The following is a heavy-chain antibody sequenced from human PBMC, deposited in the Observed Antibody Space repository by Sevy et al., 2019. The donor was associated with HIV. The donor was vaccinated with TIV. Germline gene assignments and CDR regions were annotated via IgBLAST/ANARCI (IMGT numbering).Heavy chain of an antibody. CDR2: IYYSGNT. Sequence: SETLSLTCTVSGGSISSYFWSWIRQPPGKGLEWIGYIYYSGNTNYNPSLKSRVTISVDTSKNQFYLKLRSVTAADTAVYYCARDFKGGDGYRSNGMDVWGQGTTVTVSS. D-gene: IGHD5-18*01. CDR1: GGSISSYF. CDR3: ARDFKGGDGYRSNGMDV. J-gene: IGHJ6*02. V-gene: IGHV4-59*01.